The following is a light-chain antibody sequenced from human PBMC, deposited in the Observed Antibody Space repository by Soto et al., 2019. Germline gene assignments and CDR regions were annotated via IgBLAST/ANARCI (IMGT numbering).Light chain of an antibody. CDR3: QQYGSSPTWT. CDR1: QSVSSNY. Sequence: ESVLTQSPGNLSLSPGERATLSCRASQSVSSNYLAWYQQKPGQAPRLLIYGASTRATGIPDRFSGSGSGTDFTLTISRLEPEDSAVYYCQQYGSSPTWTFGQGTKVEI. J-gene: IGKJ1*01. V-gene: IGKV3-20*01. CDR2: GAS.